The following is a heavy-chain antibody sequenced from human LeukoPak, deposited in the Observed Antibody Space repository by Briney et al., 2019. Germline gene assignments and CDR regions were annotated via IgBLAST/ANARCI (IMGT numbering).Heavy chain of an antibody. D-gene: IGHD2-8*02. J-gene: IGHJ4*02. V-gene: IGHV3-21*06. Sequence: GGSLRLSCAASGFTFSSYSMNWVRQAPGKGLEWVSSISSSSSYIYYADSVKGRFTISRDNAKNTLYLQMNSLRAEDTAVYYCASLVLSPVGFWGQGTLVTVSS. CDR1: GFTFSSYS. CDR2: ISSSSSYI. CDR3: ASLVLSPVGF.